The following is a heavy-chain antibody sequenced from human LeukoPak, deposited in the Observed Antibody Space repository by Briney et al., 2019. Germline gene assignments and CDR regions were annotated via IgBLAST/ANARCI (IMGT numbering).Heavy chain of an antibody. CDR2: INPNSGGT. Sequence: ASVKVSCKASGYTFTGYYMHWVRQAPGQGLEWMGWINPNSGGTNYAQKFQGRVTMTRDTSISTAYMELSRLRSDDTAVYYCARSAEDDPSIDDYWGQGTLVTVSS. J-gene: IGHJ4*02. V-gene: IGHV1-2*02. D-gene: IGHD6-13*01. CDR3: ARSAEDDPSIDDY. CDR1: GYTFTGYY.